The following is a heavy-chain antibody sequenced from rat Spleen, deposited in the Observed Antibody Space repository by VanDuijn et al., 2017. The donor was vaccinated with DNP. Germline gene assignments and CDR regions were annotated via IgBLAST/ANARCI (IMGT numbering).Heavy chain of an antibody. Sequence: EVLLVESDGGLVQPGRSLKLSCAVSGFTFSDYYMAWVRQAPAKGLEWVATISYNGGTPYYRDSVKGRFTISRDNAQSTLYLQMDSLRSEDTATYYCARSSLLWAYYFDYWGQGVMVTVSS. CDR3: ARSSLLWAYYFDY. CDR2: ISYNGGTP. J-gene: IGHJ2*01. V-gene: IGHV5-7*01. CDR1: GFTFSDYY. D-gene: IGHD1-7*01.